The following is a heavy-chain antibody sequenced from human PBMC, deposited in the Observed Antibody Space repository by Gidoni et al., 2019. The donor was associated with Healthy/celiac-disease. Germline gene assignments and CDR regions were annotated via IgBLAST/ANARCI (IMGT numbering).Heavy chain of an antibody. D-gene: IGHD3-10*01. V-gene: IGHV1-18*01. CDR3: ARDRRENYYGSGSYDYFDY. CDR1: GYTFTSYG. J-gene: IGHJ4*02. Sequence: QVQLVQSGAEVKKPGASVEVSCKASGYTFTSYGISWVRPAPGQGLEWMGWISAYNGNTNYAQKLQGRVTMTTDTSTSTAYMELRSLRSDDTAVYYCARDRRENYYGSGSYDYFDYWGQGTLVTVSS. CDR2: ISAYNGNT.